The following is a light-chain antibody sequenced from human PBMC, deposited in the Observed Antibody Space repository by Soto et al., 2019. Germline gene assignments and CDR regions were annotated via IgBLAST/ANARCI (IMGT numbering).Light chain of an antibody. CDR3: QRRSNWPSELA. J-gene: IGKJ5*01. Sequence: EIVFAQSPATLSLSPGERATRSCGASQSVSISFAWDRQQPGQAPRLLIYDAATRATGVAARFSGSGTGTDFALTVSSLEPEDLALAYCQRRSNWPSELAFGQGTRLEIK. CDR1: QSVSIS. CDR2: DAA. V-gene: IGKV3-11*01.